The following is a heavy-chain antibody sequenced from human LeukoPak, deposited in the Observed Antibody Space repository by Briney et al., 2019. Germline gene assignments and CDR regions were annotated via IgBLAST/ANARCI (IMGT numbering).Heavy chain of an antibody. D-gene: IGHD3-22*01. CDR3: AKAVQYGSSGFGFDY. J-gene: IGHJ4*02. CDR1: GFIFSSYA. Sequence: GGSLRLSCSASGFIFSSYAMHWVRQAPGKGLEYVSAISNDGLRTYHADSVKGRHTISRDNSKNTLYLQMSSLRPEDRAVYYCAKAVQYGSSGFGFDYWGQGTLVTVSS. CDR2: ISNDGLRT. V-gene: IGHV3-64D*09.